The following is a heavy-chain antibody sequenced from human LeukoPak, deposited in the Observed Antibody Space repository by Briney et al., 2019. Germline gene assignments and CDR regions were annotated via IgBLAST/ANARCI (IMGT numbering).Heavy chain of an antibody. V-gene: IGHV4-30-4*08. J-gene: IGHJ3*02. Sequence: PSETLSLTCTVSGGSISSYYWSWIRQPPGKGLEWIGYIYYSGSTYYNPSLKSRVTISVDTSKNQFSLKLSSVTAADTAVYYCARVTVGATTTNTFDIWGQGTMVTVSS. CDR1: GGSISSYY. CDR3: ARVTVGATTTNTFDI. CDR2: IYYSGST. D-gene: IGHD1-26*01.